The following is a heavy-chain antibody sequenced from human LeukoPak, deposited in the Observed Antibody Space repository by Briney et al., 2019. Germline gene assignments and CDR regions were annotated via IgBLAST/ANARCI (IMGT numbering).Heavy chain of an antibody. CDR2: ISYDGSNK. D-gene: IGHD4-17*01. V-gene: IGHV3-30*18. CDR3: AKGPVVTTGYFDY. J-gene: IGHJ4*02. Sequence: GGSLRLSCAASGFTFSSYGMHWVRQAPGKGLEWVAVISYDGSNKYYADSVKGRFTISRDNSKNTLYLQMNSLRAEDTAVYYCAKGPVVTTGYFDYWGQGTLVTVSS. CDR1: GFTFSSYG.